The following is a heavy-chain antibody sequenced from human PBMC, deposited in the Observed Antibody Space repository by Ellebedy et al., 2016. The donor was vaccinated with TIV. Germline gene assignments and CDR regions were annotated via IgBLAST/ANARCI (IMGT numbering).Heavy chain of an antibody. CDR3: VRDKIVGATIFDY. CDR2: LKQDGSEI. Sequence: GESLKISXVVSGFTFSDYWMSWVRQAPGKGLEWVANLKQDGSEIYYVDSVKGRFTIPRDNAKNSLYLQMNSLRAEDTAVYYCVRDKIVGATIFDYWGQGTLVTVSS. CDR1: GFTFSDYW. D-gene: IGHD1-26*01. J-gene: IGHJ4*02. V-gene: IGHV3-7*01.